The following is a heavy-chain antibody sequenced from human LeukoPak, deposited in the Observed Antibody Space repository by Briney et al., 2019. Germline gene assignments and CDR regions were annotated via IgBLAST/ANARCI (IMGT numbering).Heavy chain of an antibody. CDR2: ISSSSTTI. V-gene: IGHV3-48*01. D-gene: IGHD3-16*01. J-gene: IGHJ4*02. CDR3: AKGYYDYVWGSYYFDY. CDR1: TFTFSLYS. Sequence: GGSLRLSCAASTFTFSLYSMNWVRQAPGKGLEWVSYISSSSTTIYYADSVKGRFTISRDNSRDTLYLQMNSLRAEDTAVYYCAKGYYDYVWGSYYFDYWGQGTLVTVSS.